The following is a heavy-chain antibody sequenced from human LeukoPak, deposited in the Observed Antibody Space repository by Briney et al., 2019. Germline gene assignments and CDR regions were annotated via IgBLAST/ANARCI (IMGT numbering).Heavy chain of an antibody. CDR1: GGTFSSYA. CDR2: IIPIFGTA. Sequence: ASVKVSCKASGGTFSSYAISWVRQAPGQGLEWMGGIIPIFGTANYAQKFQGRVTITTDESTSTAYMELSSLRPEDTAVYYCARGVGGSSSALYYYYYMDVWGKGTTVTVSS. J-gene: IGHJ6*03. D-gene: IGHD6-6*01. V-gene: IGHV1-69*05. CDR3: ARGVGGSSSALYYYYYMDV.